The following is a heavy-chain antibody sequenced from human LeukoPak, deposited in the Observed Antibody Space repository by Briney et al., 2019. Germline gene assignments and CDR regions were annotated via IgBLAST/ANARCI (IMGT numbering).Heavy chain of an antibody. D-gene: IGHD3-10*01. J-gene: IGHJ6*04. CDR2: INHSGST. CDR3: ARGEDHGVLWFGESLYGMDV. V-gene: IGHV4-34*01. Sequence: PSETLSLTCAVYGGSFSGYYWSWIRQPPVKGLEWIGEINHSGSTNYNPSLKSRVTISVDTSKNQFSLKLSSVTAADTAVYYCARGEDHGVLWFGESLYGMDVWGKGTTVTVSS. CDR1: GGSFSGYY.